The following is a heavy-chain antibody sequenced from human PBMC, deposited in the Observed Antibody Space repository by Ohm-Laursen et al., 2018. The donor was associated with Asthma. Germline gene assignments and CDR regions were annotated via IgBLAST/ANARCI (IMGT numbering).Heavy chain of an antibody. CDR1: GFTFSSYS. Sequence: GSLRLSCSASGFTFSSYSMNWVRQAPGKGLEWVSYISSSSSTIYYADSVKGRFTISRDNAKNSLYLQMNSLRAEDTAVYYCARGLDPKRITMIKARDNWFDPWGQGTLVTVSS. D-gene: IGHD3-22*01. V-gene: IGHV3-48*01. CDR2: ISSSSSTI. CDR3: ARGLDPKRITMIKARDNWFDP. J-gene: IGHJ5*02.